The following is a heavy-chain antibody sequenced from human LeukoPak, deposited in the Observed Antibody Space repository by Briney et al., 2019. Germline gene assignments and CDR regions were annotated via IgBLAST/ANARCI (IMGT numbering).Heavy chain of an antibody. V-gene: IGHV3-9*01. CDR2: ISWNSGSI. D-gene: IGHD5-18*01. Sequence: QPGRSLRLSCAASGFTFDDYAMHWVRQAPGKGLEWVSGISWNSGSIDYADSVKGRFIISRDNAKNSLYLQMNSLRAEDTALYYCAKDAQGYSYGPESWGQGTLVTVSS. J-gene: IGHJ5*02. CDR1: GFTFDDYA. CDR3: AKDAQGYSYGPES.